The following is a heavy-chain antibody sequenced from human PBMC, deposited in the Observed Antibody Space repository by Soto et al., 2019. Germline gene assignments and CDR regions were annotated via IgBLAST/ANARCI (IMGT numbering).Heavy chain of an antibody. D-gene: IGHD6-6*01. J-gene: IGHJ5*02. CDR2: ISGSGGST. CDR3: AKGARIAGRWWGNWFDP. Sequence: EVQLLESGGGLVQPGGSLRLSCAASGFTFSSYAMSWVRQAPGKGLEWVSAISGSGGSTYYADSVKGRFTISRDNSKNTLYLQMNSLRAEDTAVYYCAKGARIAGRWWGNWFDPWGQGTLVTVSS. CDR1: GFTFSSYA. V-gene: IGHV3-23*01.